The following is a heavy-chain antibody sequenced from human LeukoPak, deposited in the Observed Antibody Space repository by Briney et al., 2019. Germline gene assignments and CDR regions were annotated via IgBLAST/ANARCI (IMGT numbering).Heavy chain of an antibody. Sequence: SGGSLRLSCAASGFTFSNSAMSWVRQAPGKGLEWVSAISGSGGSVYYADSVKGRFTISRDNFKSTLYLQMNSLRAEDTAVYYCAKDTRSTYYGALDIWGQGTMVTVS. CDR2: ISGSGGSV. V-gene: IGHV3-23*01. J-gene: IGHJ3*02. CDR1: GFTFSNSA. D-gene: IGHD3-22*01. CDR3: AKDTRSTYYGALDI.